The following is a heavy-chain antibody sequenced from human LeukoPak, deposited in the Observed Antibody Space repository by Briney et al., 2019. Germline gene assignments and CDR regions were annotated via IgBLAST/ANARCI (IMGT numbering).Heavy chain of an antibody. CDR2: ISGSGGST. CDR3: AKGGWVPTNYYYMDV. CDR1: GFTFSSDA. V-gene: IGHV3-23*01. Sequence: PGGSLRLSCAASGFTFSSDAMSWVRQAPGMGLEWVSAISGSGGSTNYADSVKGRFTISRDNSKNTLYLQMNSLRAEDTALYYCAKGGWVPTNYYYMDVWGKGTTVTVSS. J-gene: IGHJ6*03. D-gene: IGHD3-16*01.